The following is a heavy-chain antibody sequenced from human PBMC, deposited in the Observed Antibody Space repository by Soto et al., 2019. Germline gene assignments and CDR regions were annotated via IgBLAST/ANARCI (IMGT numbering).Heavy chain of an antibody. D-gene: IGHD3-10*01. J-gene: IGHJ4*02. CDR3: AKEGSPPFFQH. CDR1: GFTFSNYA. CDR2: ISGGGGQT. Sequence: GGSLRLSCAASGFTFSNYAMSWVRQAPGKGPEWVSAISGGGGQTYYLESVKGQFTISRDNSKNTVSLLLNSLRADDTAVYYCAKEGSPPFFQHWGQGTLVTVSS. V-gene: IGHV3-23*01.